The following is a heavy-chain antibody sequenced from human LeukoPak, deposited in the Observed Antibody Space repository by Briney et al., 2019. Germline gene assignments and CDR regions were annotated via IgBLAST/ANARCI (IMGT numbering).Heavy chain of an antibody. CDR1: GFTFDDYA. D-gene: IGHD6-19*01. V-gene: IGHV3-9*01. J-gene: IGHJ4*02. CDR2: ISWNSGSI. CDR3: AKDKEAVAGIFDY. Sequence: PGGSLRLSCAASGFTFDDYAMHWVRQAPGKGLEWVSGISWNSGSIGYADSAKGRFTISRDNAKNSLYLQMNSLRAEDTALYYCAKDKEAVAGIFDYWGQGTLVTVSS.